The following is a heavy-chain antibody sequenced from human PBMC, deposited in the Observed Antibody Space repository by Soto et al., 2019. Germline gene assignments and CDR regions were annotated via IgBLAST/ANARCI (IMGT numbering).Heavy chain of an antibody. D-gene: IGHD2-2*01. Sequence: GASVKVSCKASGYTFTGYYMHWVRQAPGQGLEWMGWINPNSGGTNYAQKFQGWVTMTRDTSISTAYMELSRLRSDDTAVYYFARGKGPGYCSSTSCYGAFDIWGQGTMVTVSS. CDR1: GYTFTGYY. CDR3: ARGKGPGYCSSTSCYGAFDI. V-gene: IGHV1-2*04. J-gene: IGHJ3*02. CDR2: INPNSGGT.